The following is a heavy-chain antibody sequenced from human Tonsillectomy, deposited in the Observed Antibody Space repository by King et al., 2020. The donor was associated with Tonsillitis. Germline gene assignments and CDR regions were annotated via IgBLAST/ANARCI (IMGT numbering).Heavy chain of an antibody. CDR3: TRVRTVGFDAFDI. V-gene: IGHV3-74*01. CDR2: IKSDGSST. J-gene: IGHJ3*02. CDR1: GFTFSSYW. D-gene: IGHD1/OR15-1a*01. Sequence: VQLVESGGGLVQPGGSLRLSCAASGFTFSSYWMHWVRQAPGKGLVWVSRIKSDGSSTSYAVSVKGRFTISRDNAKNTLYLQMNSLRAEDTAVYFCTRVRTVGFDAFDIWGQGTMVTVSS.